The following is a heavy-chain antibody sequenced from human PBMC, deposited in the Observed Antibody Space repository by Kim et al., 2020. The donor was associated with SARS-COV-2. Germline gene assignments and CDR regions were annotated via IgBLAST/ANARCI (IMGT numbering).Heavy chain of an antibody. CDR2: ISSSSSYI. D-gene: IGHD1-26*01. CDR3: ARDVPSFLSGSYQDAFDI. V-gene: IGHV3-21*01. J-gene: IGHJ3*02. CDR1: GFTFSSYS. Sequence: GGSLRLSCAASGFTFSSYSMNWVRQAPGKGLEWVSSISSSSSYIYYADSVKGRFTISRDNAKNSLYLQMNSLRAEDTAVYYCARDVPSFLSGSYQDAFDIWGQGTMVTVSS.